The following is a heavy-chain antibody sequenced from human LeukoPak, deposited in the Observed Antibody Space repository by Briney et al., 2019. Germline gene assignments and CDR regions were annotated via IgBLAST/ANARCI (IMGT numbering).Heavy chain of an antibody. CDR2: IYYSGST. J-gene: IGHJ5*02. V-gene: IGHV4-30-4*01. D-gene: IGHD2-2*01. CDR1: GDSISNGDYY. Sequence: SQTLSLTCTVSGDSISNGDYYWSWIRQPPGKGLEWIGYIYYSGSTYYNPSLKSRVTISVDTSKNQFSLKLSSVTAADTAVYYCARDSGQDCSSTSCINWFDPWGQGTLVTVSS. CDR3: ARDSGQDCSSTSCINWFDP.